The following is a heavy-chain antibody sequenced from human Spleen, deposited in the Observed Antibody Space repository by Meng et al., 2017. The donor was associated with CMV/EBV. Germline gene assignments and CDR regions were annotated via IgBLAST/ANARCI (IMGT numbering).Heavy chain of an antibody. CDR3: ARGLAESLGWEMGY. CDR2: INTDGSST. Sequence: EVQVGGSGGGLVQSGGSLRLSFAASGFTFSTYWMHWVRQAPGKGLVWVSRINTDGSSTSYADSVKGRFTTSRDNAKNTLYLQMNSLRAEDTAVYYCARGLAESLGWEMGYWGQGTLVTVSS. V-gene: IGHV3-74*01. J-gene: IGHJ4*02. D-gene: IGHD1-26*01. CDR1: GFTFSTYW.